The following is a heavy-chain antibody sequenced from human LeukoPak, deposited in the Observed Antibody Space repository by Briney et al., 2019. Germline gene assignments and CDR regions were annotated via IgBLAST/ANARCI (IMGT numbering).Heavy chain of an antibody. CDR3: ARVARWDYYYMDV. CDR2: ISSSGSTI. CDR1: GFTFSSYE. D-gene: IGHD4-23*01. J-gene: IGHJ6*03. Sequence: GGSLRLSCAASGFTFSSYEMNWVRQAPGKGLEWVSYISSSGSTIYYADSGKGRFTISRDNAKNSLYLQLNSPRAEDTAVYYCARVARWDYYYMDVWGKGTTVTISS. V-gene: IGHV3-48*03.